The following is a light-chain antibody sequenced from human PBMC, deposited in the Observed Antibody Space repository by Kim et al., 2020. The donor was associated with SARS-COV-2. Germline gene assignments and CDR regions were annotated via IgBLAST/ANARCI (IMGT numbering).Light chain of an antibody. Sequence: PGQRPTLSCRTGQSVDGHLAWFQQKPGQAPRLIIYHAFIRATGIPARFSGSGSGTDFTLTISGLEPEDFAVYYCQQRSDWPPENSFGQGTKLEI. CDR3: QQRSDWPPENS. V-gene: IGKV3-11*01. J-gene: IGKJ2*03. CDR2: HAF. CDR1: QSVDGH.